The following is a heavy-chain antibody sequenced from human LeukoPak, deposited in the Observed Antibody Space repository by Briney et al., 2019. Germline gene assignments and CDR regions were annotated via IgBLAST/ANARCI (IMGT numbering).Heavy chain of an antibody. V-gene: IGHV3-23*01. CDR1: GFTFRNSA. Sequence: GGSLRLSCAAPGFTFRNSAMSWVRRAPGKGLEWVSTISGSGVGTYYADSVKGRFTISRDNFKNTLYLKMNSLRAEDTAVYYCAKNNWNDMPFVDDWGQGTLVTVSS. J-gene: IGHJ4*02. D-gene: IGHD1-20*01. CDR2: ISGSGVGT. CDR3: AKNNWNDMPFVDD.